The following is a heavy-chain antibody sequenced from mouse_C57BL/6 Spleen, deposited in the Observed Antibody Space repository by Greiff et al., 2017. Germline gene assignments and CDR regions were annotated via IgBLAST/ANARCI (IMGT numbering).Heavy chain of an antibody. Sequence: QVQLQQPGAELVKPGASVKMSCKASGYTFTSYWITWVKQRPGQGLEWIGDIYPGSGSTNYNEKFKSKATLTVVTSSSTAYMQLSSLTSEDSAVYYYARSGRGAMDYWGQGTSVTVSS. CDR3: ARSGRGAMDY. CDR2: IYPGSGST. CDR1: GYTFTSYW. J-gene: IGHJ4*01. V-gene: IGHV1-55*01. D-gene: IGHD4-1*01.